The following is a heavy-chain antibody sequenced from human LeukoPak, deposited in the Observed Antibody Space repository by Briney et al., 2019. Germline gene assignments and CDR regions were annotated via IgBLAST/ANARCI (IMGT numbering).Heavy chain of an antibody. V-gene: IGHV3-23*01. D-gene: IGHD2-2*01. CDR1: WFHLSSYA. J-gene: IGHJ4*02. CDR2: INCGGGST. CDR3: PKGGCSSTSCYDFDY. Sequence: GGSLRLPCAASWFHLSSYAMSWVPQAPGKGPELVSGINCGGGSTYYADSVKGRFTISRDNSQNTLYLQMNSLRADDTAVYYFPKGGCSSTSCYDFDYWGQGTLVSVSS.